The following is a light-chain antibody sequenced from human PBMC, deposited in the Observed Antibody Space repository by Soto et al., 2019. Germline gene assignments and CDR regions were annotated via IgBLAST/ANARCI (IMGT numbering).Light chain of an antibody. V-gene: IGKV4-1*01. CDR1: QSVLYSSNNKNY. Sequence: DIVMTQSPDSLAVSLGERATINCKSSQSVLYSSNNKNYLAWYQQKPGQPPKLLIYWASTRESGVPDRFSGSGSGTDFNLTISSLQAEDVAVYSCQQYYHPWTFGQGTKVEIK. CDR3: QQYYHPWT. J-gene: IGKJ1*01. CDR2: WAS.